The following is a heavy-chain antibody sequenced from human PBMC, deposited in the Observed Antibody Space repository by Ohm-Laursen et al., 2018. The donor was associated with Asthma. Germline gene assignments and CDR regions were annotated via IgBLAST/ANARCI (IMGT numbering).Heavy chain of an antibody. Sequence: SLRLSCAASGFKFSDYYMSWIRQAPGKGLEYVSHISSDSIHTEYADSVKGRFTISRDNAKNSLYLQMNSLRADDTAVYYCASAMGDSSSWYGGGMDVWGQGTTVTVSS. CDR3: ASAMGDSSSWYGGGMDV. CDR1: GFKFSDYY. D-gene: IGHD6-13*01. J-gene: IGHJ6*02. CDR2: ISSDSIHT. V-gene: IGHV3-11*06.